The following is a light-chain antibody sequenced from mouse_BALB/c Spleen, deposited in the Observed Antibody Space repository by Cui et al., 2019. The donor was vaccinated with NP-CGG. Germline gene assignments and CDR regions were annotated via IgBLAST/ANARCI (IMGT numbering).Light chain of an antibody. CDR1: TGAVTTSNY. CDR3: ALWYSNHWV. V-gene: IGLV1*01. J-gene: IGLJ1*01. CDR2: GTN. Sequence: VVTEESALTTSPGETVTLTCRSSTGAVTTSNYANWVQEKPDHLFTGLIGGTNNRAPGVPARFSGSLIGDKAALTITGAQTEDEAIYFCALWYSNHWVFGGGTKLTVL.